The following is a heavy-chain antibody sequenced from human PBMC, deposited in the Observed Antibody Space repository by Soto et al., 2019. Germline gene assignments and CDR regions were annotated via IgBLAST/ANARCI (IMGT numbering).Heavy chain of an antibody. CDR2: LFGSGGGI. Sequence: GGSLRLSCAASGFAFSAYTMNWVRQVPGKGLQWVAGLFGSGGGIQYADSVRGRFTVSRDNSKNTLYLQMDSLRAEDTAVYYCAKDFIVNNGVLEPYDVWGQGTEVTVSS. D-gene: IGHD2-8*01. J-gene: IGHJ3*01. V-gene: IGHV3-23*01. CDR3: AKDFIVNNGVLEPYDV. CDR1: GFAFSAYT.